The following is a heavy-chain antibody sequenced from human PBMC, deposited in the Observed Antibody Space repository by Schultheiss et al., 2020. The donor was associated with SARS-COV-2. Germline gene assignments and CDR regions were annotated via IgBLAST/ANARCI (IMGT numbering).Heavy chain of an antibody. V-gene: IGHV4-34*01. CDR3: ARASMGWSPLDY. Sequence: SETLSLTCAVYGGSFSGYYWSWIRQPPGKGLEWIGEINHSGSTNYNPSLKSRVTISVDTSKNQFSLKLSSVTAADTAVYYCARASMGWSPLDYWGQGTLVTVSS. D-gene: IGHD3-3*01. J-gene: IGHJ4*02. CDR1: GGSFSGYY. CDR2: INHSGST.